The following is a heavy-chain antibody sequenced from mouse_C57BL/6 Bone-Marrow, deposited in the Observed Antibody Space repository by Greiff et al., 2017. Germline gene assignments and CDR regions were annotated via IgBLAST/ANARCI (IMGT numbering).Heavy chain of an antibody. J-gene: IGHJ4*01. CDR3: DRPIVAPLNAMDY. Sequence: QVQLKESGPGLVQPSQSLSITCTVSGFSLTSYGVHWVRPSPGKGLEWLGVIWSGGSTDYNAAFISRLSISKDNSNSKVFFKMNSLQADDTAIYTGDRPIVAPLNAMDYWGQGTSVTVSS. CDR1: GFSLTSYG. V-gene: IGHV2-2*01. D-gene: IGHD1-1*01. CDR2: IWSGGST.